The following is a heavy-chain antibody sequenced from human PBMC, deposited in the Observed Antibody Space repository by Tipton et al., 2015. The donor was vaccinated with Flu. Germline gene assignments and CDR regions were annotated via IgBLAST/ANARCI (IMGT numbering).Heavy chain of an antibody. D-gene: IGHD3-3*01. CDR3: ASSPLLITIFGVVTRRPNWYFDL. CDR1: GGSISSYY. J-gene: IGHJ2*01. CDR2: IYYSGST. Sequence: TLSLTCTVSGGSISSYYWSWIRQPPGKGLEWIGYIYYSGSTNYNPSLKSRVTISVDTSKNQFSLKLSSVTAADTAVYYCASSPLLITIFGVVTRRPNWYFDLWGRGTLVTVSS. V-gene: IGHV4-59*12.